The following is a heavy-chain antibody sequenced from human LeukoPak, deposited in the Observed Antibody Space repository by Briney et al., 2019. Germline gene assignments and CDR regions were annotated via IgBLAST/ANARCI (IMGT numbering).Heavy chain of an antibody. V-gene: IGHV4-59*08. CDR3: ARQVATKGEWAFDV. J-gene: IGHJ3*01. Sequence: SETLSLTCTVSGGSISSYYWSWIRQPPGKGLEWIGYIYYSGSTNYNPSLKSQVTISVDMSRNQFSLKLNSLTAADTAAYYCARQVATKGEWAFDVWGQGTMVTVSS. CDR1: GGSISSYY. CDR2: IYYSGST. D-gene: IGHD5-12*01.